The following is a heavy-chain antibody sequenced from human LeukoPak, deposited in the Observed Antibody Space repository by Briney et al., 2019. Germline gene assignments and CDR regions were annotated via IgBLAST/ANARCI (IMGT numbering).Heavy chain of an antibody. Sequence: PGGSLRLSCAASGFTFSSYGMHWVRQAPGKGLEWVAVISYDGSNKYYADSVKGRFTISRDNSKNTLYLQMNSLRAEDTAVYYCAKDPNGGSSWPPGFDYWGQGTLVTVSS. CDR3: AKDPNGGSSWPPGFDY. CDR2: ISYDGSNK. CDR1: GFTFSSYG. J-gene: IGHJ4*02. D-gene: IGHD6-13*01. V-gene: IGHV3-30*18.